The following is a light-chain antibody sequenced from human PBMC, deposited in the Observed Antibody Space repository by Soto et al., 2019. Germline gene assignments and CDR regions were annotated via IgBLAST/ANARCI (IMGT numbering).Light chain of an antibody. CDR1: QDVGHY. CDR3: LKHYDYSWK. Sequence: IQMTQSPSSLSASVGDRVTITCRAIQDVGHYLGWYQQKPGKAPKRLIYAASSLKSGVPSRFSGSGSGTEFTLTINSLQPEDFAVYFCLKHYDYSWKFGQGTKVDIK. J-gene: IGKJ1*01. V-gene: IGKV1-17*01. CDR2: AAS.